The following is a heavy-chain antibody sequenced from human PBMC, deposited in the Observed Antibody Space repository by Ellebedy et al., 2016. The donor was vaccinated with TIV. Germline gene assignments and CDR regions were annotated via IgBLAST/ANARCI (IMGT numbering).Heavy chain of an antibody. Sequence: SETLSLTXTVSGGSVSSGSYYWSWIRQPPGKGLEWIGYIYYSGSTYYNPSLKSRVTISVDTSKNQFSLKLSSVTAADTAVYYCARGGSLRGRITMVRGVIIHFDYWGQGTLVTVSS. CDR3: ARGGSLRGRITMVRGVIIHFDY. J-gene: IGHJ4*02. CDR1: GGSVSSGSYY. V-gene: IGHV4-61*01. D-gene: IGHD3-10*01. CDR2: IYYSGST.